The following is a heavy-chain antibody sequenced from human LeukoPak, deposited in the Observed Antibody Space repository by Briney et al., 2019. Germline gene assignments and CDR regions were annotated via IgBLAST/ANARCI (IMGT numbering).Heavy chain of an antibody. D-gene: IGHD1-14*01. CDR1: GFTFSSYA. CDR3: AKGSGINHYHWIDP. J-gene: IGHJ5*02. CDR2: ISGSGDTT. V-gene: IGHV3-23*01. Sequence: GGSLRLSCAASGFTFSSYAMSWVRQPPGKGLEWVSGISGSGDTTYYADSVKGRFTISRDNSQNTLYLQMNSLRAEDTALYYCAKGSGINHYHWIDPWGQGTLVTVSS.